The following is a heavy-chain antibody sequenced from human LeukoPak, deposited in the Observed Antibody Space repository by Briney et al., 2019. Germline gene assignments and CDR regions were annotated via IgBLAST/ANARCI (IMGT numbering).Heavy chain of an antibody. CDR1: GFTFSSYA. D-gene: IGHD3-10*01. Sequence: GGSLRLSCAASGFTFSSYAMHWVRQAPGKGLEWVAVISYDGSNKYYADSVKGRFTISRDNSKNTLYLQMNSLRAEDTAVYYCARDVPRTSGPWGQGTLVTVSS. V-gene: IGHV3-30-3*01. J-gene: IGHJ5*02. CDR3: ARDVPRTSGP. CDR2: ISYDGSNK.